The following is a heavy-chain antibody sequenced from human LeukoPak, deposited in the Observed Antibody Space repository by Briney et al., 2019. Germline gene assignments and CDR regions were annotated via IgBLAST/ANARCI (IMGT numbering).Heavy chain of an antibody. CDR1: GFTFSSYA. CDR2: ISYDGSNK. J-gene: IGHJ4*02. Sequence: PGGSLRLSCAASGFTFSSYAMHWVRQAPGKGLEWVAVISYDGSNKYYADSVKGRFTISRDNSKNTLYLQMNSLRAEDTAVYYCARGEIEMATNFDYWGQGTLVTVSS. D-gene: IGHD5-24*01. CDR3: ARGEIEMATNFDY. V-gene: IGHV3-30*04.